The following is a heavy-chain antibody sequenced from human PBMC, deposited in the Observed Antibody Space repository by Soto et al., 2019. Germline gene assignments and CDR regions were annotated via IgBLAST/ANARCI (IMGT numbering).Heavy chain of an antibody. CDR3: AREPLSIHADGLAP. J-gene: IGHJ5*02. V-gene: IGHV1-69*08. CDR2: ITPVVGSV. CDR1: GETFASYN. Sequence: QVRLIQSGPQVRKPGSSVRVSCEPSGETFASYNIAWVRQAPGQGLEWMGKITPVVGSVRDRQKFQGRLTITADRSTGTSHMELSDLRLDDAAVYFCAREPLSIHADGLAPWGQGNLVTVSS.